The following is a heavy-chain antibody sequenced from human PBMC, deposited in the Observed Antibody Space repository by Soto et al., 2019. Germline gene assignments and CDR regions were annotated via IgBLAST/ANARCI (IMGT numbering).Heavy chain of an antibody. Sequence: EVQLLESGGGLVQPGGSLRLSCAASGFTFSSYAMSWVRQAPGKGLEWVSAISGSGGSTYYADSVKGRFTISRDNSKNTLYLQMNSLSAEDTAVYYCATASTVPSHWYFALWGRGTLVTVSS. J-gene: IGHJ2*01. D-gene: IGHD4-17*01. V-gene: IGHV3-23*01. CDR2: ISGSGGST. CDR3: ATASTVPSHWYFAL. CDR1: GFTFSSYA.